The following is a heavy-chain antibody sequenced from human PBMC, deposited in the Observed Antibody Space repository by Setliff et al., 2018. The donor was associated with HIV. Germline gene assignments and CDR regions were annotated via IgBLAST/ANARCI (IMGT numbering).Heavy chain of an antibody. D-gene: IGHD6-19*01. CDR3: ARDLYSSGWYGLYYYGMDV. CDR2: IYYSGST. V-gene: IGHV4-39*07. CDR1: GGSISSSSYY. Sequence: SETLSLTCTVSGGSISSSSYYWGWIRQPPGKGLEWIGSIYYSGSTYYNPSLKSRVTISVDTSKNQFSLKLSSVTAADTAVYYSARDLYSSGWYGLYYYGMDVWGQGTTVTSP. J-gene: IGHJ6*02.